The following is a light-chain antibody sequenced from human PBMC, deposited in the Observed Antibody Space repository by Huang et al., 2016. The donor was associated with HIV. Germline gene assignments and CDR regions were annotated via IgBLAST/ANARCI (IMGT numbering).Light chain of an antibody. CDR1: QSVNSN. J-gene: IGKJ1*01. Sequence: EILMTQSPATLSVSPGERATLSCRASQSVNSNLAWYQQKRGQPPRLLIYGVSSRASGIPDRFRGSGYGTEVTLTISSLQSEDFAVYYCQQYNSWPPWAFGQGTTVEI. V-gene: IGKV3-15*01. CDR2: GVS. CDR3: QQYNSWPPWA.